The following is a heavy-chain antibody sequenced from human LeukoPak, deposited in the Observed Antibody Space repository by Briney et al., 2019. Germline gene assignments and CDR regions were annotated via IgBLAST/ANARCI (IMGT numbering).Heavy chain of an antibody. V-gene: IGHV3-30-3*01. Sequence: GGSLRLSCTASGFAFSRYAMYWVRQAPGKGLEWLALMSYDGSNKYYADSVKGRFTISRDNAKNSLYLQMNSLRAEDTAVYYCARVKRTGGIAAERRGLGSDYWGQGTLVTVSS. CDR2: MSYDGSNK. D-gene: IGHD6-13*01. J-gene: IGHJ4*02. CDR1: GFAFSRYA. CDR3: ARVKRTGGIAAERRGLGSDY.